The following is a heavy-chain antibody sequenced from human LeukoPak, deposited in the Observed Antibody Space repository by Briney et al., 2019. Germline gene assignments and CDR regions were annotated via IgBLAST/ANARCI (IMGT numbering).Heavy chain of an antibody. CDR1: GFTFSSYW. CDR2: INSDGSST. J-gene: IGHJ6*02. D-gene: IGHD3-3*01. Sequence: SGGSLRLSCAASGFTFSSYWMHWVRQAPGKGLVWVSRINSDGSSTSYADSVKGRFTISRDNAKNKLYLKINSLRAEATAVYYCARDLPRRYDFWSGYPRYGMDVWGQGTTVTVSS. V-gene: IGHV3-74*01. CDR3: ARDLPRRYDFWSGYPRYGMDV.